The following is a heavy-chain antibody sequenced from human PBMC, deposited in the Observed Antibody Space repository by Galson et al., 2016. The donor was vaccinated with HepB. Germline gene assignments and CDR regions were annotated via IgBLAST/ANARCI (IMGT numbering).Heavy chain of an antibody. Sequence: SETLSLTCTVSGGSISSYYWSWIRQPPGKGLEWIGYIYYSGSTNYNPSLKSRVTISVATSKNQFSLKLSSVTAADTAVYYCARGLRLVSSYYYYYMDVWGKGTTVTVSS. CDR3: ARGLRLVSSYYYYYMDV. J-gene: IGHJ6*03. V-gene: IGHV4-59*01. CDR2: IYYSGST. CDR1: GGSISSYY. D-gene: IGHD6-6*01.